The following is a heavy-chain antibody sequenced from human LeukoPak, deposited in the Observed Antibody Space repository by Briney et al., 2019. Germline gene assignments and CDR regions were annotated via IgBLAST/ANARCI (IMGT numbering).Heavy chain of an antibody. CDR3: ARDWPEDIVVVPAASFDY. V-gene: IGHV3-21*01. Sequence: GGSLRLSCAASGFTFSSYSMNWVRQAPGKGLEWVSSISSSSSYIYYADSVKGRFTISRDNAKNSLYLQMNSLRAEDTAVYHCARDWPEDIVVVPAASFDYWGQGTLVTVSS. D-gene: IGHD2-2*01. CDR1: GFTFSSYS. CDR2: ISSSSSYI. J-gene: IGHJ4*02.